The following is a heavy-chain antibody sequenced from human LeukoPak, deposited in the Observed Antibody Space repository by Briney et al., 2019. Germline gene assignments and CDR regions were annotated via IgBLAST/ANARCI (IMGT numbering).Heavy chain of an antibody. D-gene: IGHD3-16*02. Sequence: SETLSLTCAVYGGSFSGYYWSWIRQPPGEGLEWIGEINHSGSTNYNPSLKSRVTISVDTSKNQFSLKLSSVTAADTAVYYCARVAMVYDYVWGSYRPHNYFDYWGQGTLVTVSS. CDR1: GGSFSGYY. CDR2: INHSGST. J-gene: IGHJ4*02. V-gene: IGHV4-34*01. CDR3: ARVAMVYDYVWGSYRPHNYFDY.